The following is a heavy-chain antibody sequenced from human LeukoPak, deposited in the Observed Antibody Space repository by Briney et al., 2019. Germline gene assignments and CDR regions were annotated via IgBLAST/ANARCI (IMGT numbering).Heavy chain of an antibody. CDR3: AKDGTWIQLWLAY. V-gene: IGHV3-23*01. CDR2: ISGSGGST. J-gene: IGHJ4*02. CDR1: GFTFNSYA. D-gene: IGHD5-18*01. Sequence: GGSLRLSCAASGFTFNSYAMSWVRQAPGKGPEWVSAISGSGGSTYYADSVKGRFAMSRDNSKNTLYLQMNSLRAEDTAVYYCAKDGTWIQLWLAYWGQGTLVTVSS.